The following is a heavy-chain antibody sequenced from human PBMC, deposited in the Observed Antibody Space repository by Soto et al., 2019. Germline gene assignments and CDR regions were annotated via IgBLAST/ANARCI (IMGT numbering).Heavy chain of an antibody. D-gene: IGHD6-13*01. CDR1: GFTFSDYY. CDR2: ISSSSSYK. Sequence: QVQLVESGGGLVKPGGSLRLSCAASGFTFSDYYMSWIRQAPGKGQVWVSYISSSSSYKNYADSVKGRFTISRDNAKYSRYLQMNSLRAEDTAVYYCARTIAAAGGRRYFDLWGRGTLVTVSS. CDR3: ARTIAAAGGRRYFDL. J-gene: IGHJ2*01. V-gene: IGHV3-11*05.